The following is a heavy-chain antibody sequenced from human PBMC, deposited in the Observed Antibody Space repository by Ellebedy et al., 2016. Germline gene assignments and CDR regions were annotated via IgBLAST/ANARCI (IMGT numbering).Heavy chain of an antibody. CDR1: GFTFSSYG. Sequence: GESLKISCAASGFTFSSYGMHWVRQAPGKGLEWVAVISYDGSNKYYADSVKGRFTISRDNSKNTLYLQMNSLRAEDTAVYYCAKDKGMETRDGYNYVYFQHWGQGTLVTVSS. CDR2: ISYDGSNK. V-gene: IGHV3-30*18. CDR3: AKDKGMETRDGYNYVYFQH. D-gene: IGHD5-24*01. J-gene: IGHJ1*01.